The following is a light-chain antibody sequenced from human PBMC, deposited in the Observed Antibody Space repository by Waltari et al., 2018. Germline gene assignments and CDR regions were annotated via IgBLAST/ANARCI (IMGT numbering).Light chain of an antibody. J-gene: IGKJ4*01. CDR2: ATY. CDR1: QGISIS. CDR3: QQYYSTPVT. Sequence: DIQMSQSPSLMSASVGDRVTITCRASQGISISLAWYQQKPGKAPKLLLYATYSLESGVPSRFSGSGSGTDYTRTISSLQPEDFATYYCQQYYSTPVTFGGGTKVEIK. V-gene: IGKV1-NL1*01.